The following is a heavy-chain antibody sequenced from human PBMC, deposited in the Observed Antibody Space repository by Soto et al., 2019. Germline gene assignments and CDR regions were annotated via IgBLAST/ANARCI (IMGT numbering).Heavy chain of an antibody. V-gene: IGHV4-31*03. J-gene: IGHJ5*02. CDR1: GCSISSGGYY. CDR3: ARAHTQYGYYGSSRNWFDP. CDR2: IYYSGST. D-gene: IGHD3-10*01. Sequence: QVQLQESGPGLVKPSQTLSLTCTVSGCSISSGGYYWSWIRQHPGKVLEWIGYIYYSGSTYYNPSLKSRVTISVDTSKNQFSLKLSSVTAADTAVYYCARAHTQYGYYGSSRNWFDPWGQGTLVTVSS.